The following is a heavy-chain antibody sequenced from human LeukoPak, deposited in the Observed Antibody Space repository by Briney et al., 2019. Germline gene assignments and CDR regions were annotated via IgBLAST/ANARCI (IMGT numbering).Heavy chain of an antibody. J-gene: IGHJ4*02. CDR3: ARKHYYDSSGFFPPMDY. CDR2: IYSGGST. Sequence: GGSLSLSCAASGFTVSSNSMSWVRQAPGKGLEWVSVIYSGGSTFYANSVKGRFTTSRDNSKNTLYLQMNSLRAEDTAVYYCARKHYYDSSGFFPPMDYWGQGTLVTVSS. CDR1: GFTVSSNS. D-gene: IGHD3-22*01. V-gene: IGHV3-66*01.